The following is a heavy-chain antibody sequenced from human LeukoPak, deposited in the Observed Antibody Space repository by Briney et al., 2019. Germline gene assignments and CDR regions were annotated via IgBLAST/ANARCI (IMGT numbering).Heavy chain of an antibody. CDR2: SNACNGNT. CDR3: ARAYNYYDSSGYYLGYYFDY. J-gene: IGHJ4*02. V-gene: IGHV1-3*02. D-gene: IGHD3-22*01. CDR1: VYTFTSYA. Sequence: GASVTVSCTASVYTFTSYAMHWVRQAPGQRLEWMGWSNACNGNTKYSQEFQGRVTITRDTSASTDYMELSSLRSEDMAVYYCARAYNYYDSSGYYLGYYFDYWGQGTLVTVSS.